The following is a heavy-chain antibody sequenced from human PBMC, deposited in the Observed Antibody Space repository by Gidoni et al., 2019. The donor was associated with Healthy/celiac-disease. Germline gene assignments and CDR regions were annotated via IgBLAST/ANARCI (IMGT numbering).Heavy chain of an antibody. CDR2: ISGSGGST. CDR1: GFTFSSSA. J-gene: IGHJ4*02. CDR3: AKNTHDGVTGY. V-gene: IGHV3-23*01. Sequence: EVQLLESGGGLVQPGGSLRLYCAASGFTFSSSAMSWVRQAPGKGLEWVSAISGSGGSTYYADSVKGRFTISRDNSKNTLYLQMNSLRAEDTAVYYCAKNTHDGVTGYWGQGTLVTVSS. D-gene: IGHD4-17*01.